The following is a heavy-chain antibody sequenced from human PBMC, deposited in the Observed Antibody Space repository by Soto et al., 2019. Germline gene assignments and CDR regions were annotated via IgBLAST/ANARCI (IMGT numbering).Heavy chain of an antibody. D-gene: IGHD4-17*01. V-gene: IGHV5-51*01. CDR3: ASREEDNGDYAAFDI. CDR1: GYTFSNYW. Sequence: EVQLVQSGAEVKKAGESLKISCKGSGYTFSNYWIGWVRQMPGKGPEWMGLIYPGDSDTRYSPSFQGQVTISADKSISTAYLQWGSLKASDTGMYYCASREEDNGDYAAFDIWGQGTMVTVSS. J-gene: IGHJ3*02. CDR2: IYPGDSDT.